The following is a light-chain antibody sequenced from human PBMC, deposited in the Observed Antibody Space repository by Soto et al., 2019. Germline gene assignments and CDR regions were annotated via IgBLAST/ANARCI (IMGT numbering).Light chain of an antibody. CDR1: QSVSSNY. CDR3: QQYWRSPMFT. CDR2: GAS. J-gene: IGKJ2*01. V-gene: IGKV3-20*01. Sequence: EIVLTQSPGTLSLSPGERATLSCRASQSVSSNYLAWYQQKPGQAPRLLIYGASRGAAGIPDRFSGSGSGTEFTLTISSLEHEDFAVYFCQQYWRSPMFTFGQGTKLEVK.